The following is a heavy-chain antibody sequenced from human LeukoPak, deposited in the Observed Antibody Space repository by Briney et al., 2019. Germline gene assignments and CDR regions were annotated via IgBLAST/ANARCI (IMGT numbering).Heavy chain of an antibody. D-gene: IGHD6-13*01. CDR3: ARQKGSSWYRPDWFDP. Sequence: SETLSLTCTVSGGSISSSSYYWGWIRQPPGKGLEWIGSIYYSGSTCYNPSLKSRVTISVDTSKNQFSLKLSSVTAADTAVYYCARQKGSSWYRPDWFDPWGQGTLVTVSS. J-gene: IGHJ5*02. V-gene: IGHV4-39*01. CDR2: IYYSGST. CDR1: GGSISSSSYY.